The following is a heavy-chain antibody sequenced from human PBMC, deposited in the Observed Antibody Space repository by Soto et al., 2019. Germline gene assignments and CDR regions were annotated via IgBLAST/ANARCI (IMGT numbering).Heavy chain of an antibody. Sequence: SETLSLTCTVSGGSISSGGYYWSWIRQHPGKGLEWIGYIYYSGSTYYNPSLKSRFTISVDTSKNQFSLKLSSVTASDTAVYDCARFPMTRGYSYGSAAFDDWGQGTLGTVSS. CDR2: IYYSGST. CDR1: GGSISSGGYY. CDR3: ARFPMTRGYSYGSAAFDD. V-gene: IGHV4-31*03. D-gene: IGHD5-18*01. J-gene: IGHJ4*02.